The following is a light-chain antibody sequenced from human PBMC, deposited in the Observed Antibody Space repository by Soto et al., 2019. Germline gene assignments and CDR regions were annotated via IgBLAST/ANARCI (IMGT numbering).Light chain of an antibody. CDR2: SNN. CDR1: SSNIGSHT. V-gene: IGLV1-44*01. CDR3: AAWDDSLNGVI. Sequence: QAVVTQQPSASGTPGQRITISCSGSSSNIGSHTVNWHQQVPGTAPKLLIYSNNERPSGVPDRFSGSKSGTSASLAISGLQSGDEADYYCAAWDDSLNGVIFGGGTKLTVL. J-gene: IGLJ2*01.